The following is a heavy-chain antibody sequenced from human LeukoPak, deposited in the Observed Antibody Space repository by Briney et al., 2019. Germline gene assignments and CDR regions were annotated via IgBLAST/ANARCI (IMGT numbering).Heavy chain of an antibody. J-gene: IGHJ6*03. D-gene: IGHD1-26*01. CDR2: INPNSGGT. CDR3: ARGVYSGSFDYYYYYYMDV. V-gene: IGHV1-2*02. Sequence: ASVKVSCKASGYTFTGYYMHWVRQAPGQGLEWMGWINPNSGGTNYAQKFQGRVTMTRDTSISTAYMELSRLRSDDTAVYYCARGVYSGSFDYYYYYYMDVWGKGTTVTVSS. CDR1: GYTFTGYY.